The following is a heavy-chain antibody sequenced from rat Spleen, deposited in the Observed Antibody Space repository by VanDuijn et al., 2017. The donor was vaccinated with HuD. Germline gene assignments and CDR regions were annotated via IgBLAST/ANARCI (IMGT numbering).Heavy chain of an antibody. Sequence: EVQLVESDGGLVQPGRSLKLSCAASGFTFSAYYMAWVRQAPTKGLEWVATISYDGSSTYYRDSVKGRFTISRDNAKSTLYLQMDSLRSEDTATYYCARSYMDAWGQGASVTVSS. CDR1: GFTFSAYY. V-gene: IGHV5-29*01. J-gene: IGHJ4*01. CDR2: ISYDGSST. CDR3: ARSYMDA.